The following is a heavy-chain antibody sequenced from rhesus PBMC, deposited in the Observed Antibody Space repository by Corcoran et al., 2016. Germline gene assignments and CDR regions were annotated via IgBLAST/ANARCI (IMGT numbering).Heavy chain of an antibody. Sequence: QVQLQQWGEGLVKPSETLSLTCAVYGGSISSNYWSWLRQPPGKGLEWIGRIRSGGSTNYNPSLKSRVTISKDTSKNQVSLKLSSGTAAETAVYYCARGLEPSWGYWYFDLWGPGTPITLSS. J-gene: IGHJ2*01. CDR3: ARGLEPSWGYWYFDL. D-gene: IGHD1-1*01. CDR1: GGSISSNY. CDR2: IRSGGST. V-gene: IGHV4-160*01.